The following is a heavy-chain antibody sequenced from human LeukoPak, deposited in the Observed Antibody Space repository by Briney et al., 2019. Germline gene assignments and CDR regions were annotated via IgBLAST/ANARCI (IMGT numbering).Heavy chain of an antibody. V-gene: IGHV4-61*01. J-gene: IGHJ4*02. CDR2: ISYSGST. CDR1: GASTGSRTYY. Sequence: SETLSLTGTVSGASTGSRTYYWDWFRQPPGKGLEWIGYISYSGSTNYNPSLKSRVTISVDTSKNQFSLKLSSVTAADTAVYFCARDRGVLDDWGQGTLVTVSS. CDR3: ARDRGVLDD. D-gene: IGHD2-8*02.